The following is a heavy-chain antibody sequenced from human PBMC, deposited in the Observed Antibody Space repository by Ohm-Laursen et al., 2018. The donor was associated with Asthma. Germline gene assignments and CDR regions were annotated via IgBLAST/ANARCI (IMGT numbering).Heavy chain of an antibody. J-gene: IGHJ5*02. D-gene: IGHD3-3*01. CDR3: ARAGVTFWRNVNWFDP. Sequence: SLRLSCSASGFTFSSYNMNWVRQAPGKGLGWVSSISSSSSYIYYADSVKGRFTISRDNARNSLYLQMNSLRAEDTAVYYCARAGVTFWRNVNWFDPWGQGTLVTVSS. CDR2: ISSSSSYI. CDR1: GFTFSSYN. V-gene: IGHV3-21*01.